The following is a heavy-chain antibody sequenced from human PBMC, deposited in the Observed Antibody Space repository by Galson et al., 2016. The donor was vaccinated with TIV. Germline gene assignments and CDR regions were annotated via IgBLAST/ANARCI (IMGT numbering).Heavy chain of an antibody. J-gene: IGHJ3*02. CDR1: GFIFSNYP. CDR3: VLPMLYGFDI. Sequence: SLRLSCAASGFIFSNYPMSWVRQAPGKGLEWVSAISSGGGVYTHYADSVKGRFTISRDNSTNTLYLQMKSLRVEDTAVYYCVLPMLYGFDIWGQGTMVTVSS. D-gene: IGHD3-10*02. CDR2: ISSGGGVYT. V-gene: IGHV3-23*01.